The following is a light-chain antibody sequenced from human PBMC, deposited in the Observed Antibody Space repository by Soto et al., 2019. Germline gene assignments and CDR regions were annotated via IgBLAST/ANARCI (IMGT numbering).Light chain of an antibody. CDR1: KSDIGVYDF. CDR3: KSYAGSNTYV. Sequence: QSALTQPPSASGSPGQSVTMSCTGTKSDIGVYDFVSWYQHHPGKAPRLIIYEVVQRPSGVPDRFSGSKSGNTASLTVSGLQAADEADYFCKSYAGSNTYVFGSGTKVTV. V-gene: IGLV2-8*01. CDR2: EVV. J-gene: IGLJ1*01.